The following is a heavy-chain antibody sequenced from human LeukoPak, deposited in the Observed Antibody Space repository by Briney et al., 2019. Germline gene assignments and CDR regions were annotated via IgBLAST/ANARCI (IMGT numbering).Heavy chain of an antibody. J-gene: IGHJ4*02. CDR1: GYTLTALS. CDR2: FDPEDAET. CDR3: ATGGGGSYSY. Sequence: ASVKVSCKVSGYTLTALSMHWVRQAPGKGLEWMGGFDPEDAETIYTQKFQGRVTMTEDTSTDTAYMELSSLSSEDTAVYYCATGGGGSYSYWGQGTLVTVSS. D-gene: IGHD1-26*01. V-gene: IGHV1-24*01.